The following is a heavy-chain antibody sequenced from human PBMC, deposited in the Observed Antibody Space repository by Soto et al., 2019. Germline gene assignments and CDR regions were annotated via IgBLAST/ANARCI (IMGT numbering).Heavy chain of an antibody. J-gene: IGHJ6*02. CDR1: GYTFTSYD. Sequence: GASVKVSCKASGYTFTSYDINWVRQATGQGLEWMGWMNPNSGNTGYAQKFQGRVTMTRNTSISTAYMELSSLRSEDTAVYYCASLGSLGYCSGGSCYYYGMDVWGQGTTVTVSS. V-gene: IGHV1-8*01. D-gene: IGHD2-15*01. CDR3: ASLGSLGYCSGGSCYYYGMDV. CDR2: MNPNSGNT.